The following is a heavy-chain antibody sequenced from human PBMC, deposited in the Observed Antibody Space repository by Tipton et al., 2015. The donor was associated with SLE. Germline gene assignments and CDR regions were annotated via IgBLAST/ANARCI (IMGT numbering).Heavy chain of an antibody. V-gene: IGHV3-48*03. CDR2: ISSSGSTI. CDR3: ARSSPGYSSSWYSGDYQYYMDV. Sequence: GSLRLSCAASGFTFSSYEMNWVRQAPGKGLEWVSFISSSGSTIYYADSVKGRFTFSRDNAKNSLYLQMNSLRAEDTAVYYCARSSPGYSSSWYSGDYQYYMDVWGKGTTVTVSS. J-gene: IGHJ6*03. D-gene: IGHD6-13*01. CDR1: GFTFSSYE.